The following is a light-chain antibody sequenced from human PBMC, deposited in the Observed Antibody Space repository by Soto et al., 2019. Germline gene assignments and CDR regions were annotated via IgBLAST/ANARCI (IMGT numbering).Light chain of an antibody. Sequence: DIQMTQSPSSLSASIRDRVTITCRASQSVSNYLNWYRQLPGKAPTLLIYSTSTLQSGVPSRFSGSGSGTEFTLTISSLQPDDFATYYCQHYNSYGTFGQGTKVDI. J-gene: IGKJ1*01. V-gene: IGKV1-16*01. CDR2: STS. CDR3: QHYNSYGT. CDR1: QSVSNY.